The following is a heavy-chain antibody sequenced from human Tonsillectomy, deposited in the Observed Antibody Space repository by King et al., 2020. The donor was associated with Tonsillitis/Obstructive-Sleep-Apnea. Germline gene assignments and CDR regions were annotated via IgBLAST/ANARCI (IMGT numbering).Heavy chain of an antibody. CDR3: AKDFAAVTGDPGS. CDR1: GFTFSTYA. Sequence: VQLVESGGGLVQPGGSLRLACVASGFTFSTYAMTWVRQAPGKGPELGSGISGSNGGASYADSFKGRLTISRENSKKTLYRQMNSLRADDTALYYCAKDFAAVTGDPGSWGQGTLVTVSS. J-gene: IGHJ5*02. D-gene: IGHD6-19*01. V-gene: IGHV3-23*04. CDR2: ISGSNGGA.